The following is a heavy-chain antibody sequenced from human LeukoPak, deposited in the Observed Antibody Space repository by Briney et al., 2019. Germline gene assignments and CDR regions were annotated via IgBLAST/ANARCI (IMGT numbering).Heavy chain of an antibody. Sequence: ASVKVSCKASGYTFTDYYMHWVRQAPGQGLEWMGWINPHSGGTNYAQKFQGRVTMTRDTSITTAYMDLSRLRSDGTAVYYCARDLITIIRGFDYWGQGTLVTVSS. D-gene: IGHD3-10*01. V-gene: IGHV1-2*02. CDR3: ARDLITIIRGFDY. CDR2: INPHSGGT. J-gene: IGHJ4*02. CDR1: GYTFTDYY.